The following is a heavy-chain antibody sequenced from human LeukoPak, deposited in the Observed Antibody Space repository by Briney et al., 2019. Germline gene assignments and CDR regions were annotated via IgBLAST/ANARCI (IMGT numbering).Heavy chain of an antibody. CDR3: AGGLGWTIDL. V-gene: IGHV3-7*01. J-gene: IGHJ5*02. Sequence: PGGSLRLSCTTSGFTFSSYWMNWVRQAPGKGLEWVANIKQDGSEKYYVGSLKGRFTISRDNGKNSLYLQMSSLRADDTAVHYCAGGLGWTIDLWGQGTLVTVSS. CDR2: IKQDGSEK. D-gene: IGHD6-19*01. CDR1: GFTFSSYW.